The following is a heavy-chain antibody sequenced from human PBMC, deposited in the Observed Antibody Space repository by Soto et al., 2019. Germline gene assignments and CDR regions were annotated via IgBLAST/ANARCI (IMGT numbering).Heavy chain of an antibody. CDR3: ARDQIWFGDFHYYGMDV. CDR2: IYHSGST. CDR1: GGSISSGGYS. J-gene: IGHJ6*02. V-gene: IGHV4-30-2*01. D-gene: IGHD3-10*01. Sequence: PSETLSLTCAVSGGSISSGGYSWSWIRQPPGKGLEWIGYIYHSGSTYYNPSLKSRVTISVDKSKNQFSLKLSSVTAADTAVYYCARDQIWFGDFHYYGMDVWGQGTTVTVSS.